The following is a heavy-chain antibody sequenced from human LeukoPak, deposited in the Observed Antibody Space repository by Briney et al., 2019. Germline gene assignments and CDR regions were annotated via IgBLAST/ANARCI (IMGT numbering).Heavy chain of an antibody. J-gene: IGHJ4*02. CDR3: VAGTTY. Sequence: GGSRRLSCAASGFTFSNFWMTWVRQAPGKGLEWVAIIKQDGSQKYYVDSVKGRFTISRDNARNSLYLQMNSLRAEDTAVYWAVAGTTYWGQGTLVTVSS. V-gene: IGHV3-7*05. CDR2: IKQDGSQK. CDR1: GFTFSNFW. D-gene: IGHD6-19*01.